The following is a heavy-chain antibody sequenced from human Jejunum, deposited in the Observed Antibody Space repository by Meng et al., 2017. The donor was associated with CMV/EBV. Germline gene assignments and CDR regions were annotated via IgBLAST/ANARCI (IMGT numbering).Heavy chain of an antibody. V-gene: IGHV4-39*07. D-gene: IGHD3-3*01. CDR2: IYYSGST. J-gene: IGHJ4*02. CDR3: ARVFHYDFWSGYLTQYYFDY. Sequence: SRYYWGWLRQPPGKGLEWIGSIYYSGSTNYNPSLKSRVTISADTSKNQVSLKLSSVTAADTAVYYCARVFHYDFWSGYLTQYYFDYWGQGTLVTVSS. CDR1: SRYY.